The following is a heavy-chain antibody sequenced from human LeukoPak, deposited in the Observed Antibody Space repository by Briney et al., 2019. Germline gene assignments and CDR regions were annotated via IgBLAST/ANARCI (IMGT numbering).Heavy chain of an antibody. CDR2: ISWNSGSI. CDR1: GFTFDDYA. J-gene: IGHJ4*02. D-gene: IGHD3-10*01. CDR3: AKATFGELPTPFDY. V-gene: IGHV3-9*01. Sequence: PGRSLRLSCAASGFTFDDYAMHWVRQAPGKGLEWVSGISWNSGSIGYADSVKGRFTISRDNAKNSLYLQMNSLRAEDTALYYCAKATFGELPTPFDYWGQGTPVTVSS.